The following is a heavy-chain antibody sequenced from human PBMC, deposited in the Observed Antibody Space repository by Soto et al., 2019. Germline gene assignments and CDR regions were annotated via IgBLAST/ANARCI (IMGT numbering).Heavy chain of an antibody. CDR2: INHSGST. V-gene: IGHV4-34*01. CDR3: ARVWATWTILGVVTYGMDV. Sequence: SETLSLTCAVYGGSFSGYYWSWIRQPPGKGLEWIGEINHSGSTNYNPSLKSRVTISVDTSKNQFSLKLSSVTAADTAVYYCARVWATWTILGVVTYGMDVWGQGTTVTVSS. D-gene: IGHD3-3*01. J-gene: IGHJ6*02. CDR1: GGSFSGYY.